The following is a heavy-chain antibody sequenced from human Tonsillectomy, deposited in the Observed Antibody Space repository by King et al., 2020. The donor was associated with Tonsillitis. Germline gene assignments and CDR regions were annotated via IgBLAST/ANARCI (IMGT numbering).Heavy chain of an antibody. CDR1: GISLTNTGTR. CDR2: MDWDDDK. J-gene: IGHJ4*02. CDR3: ARMHSSAWSLEF. V-gene: IGHV2-70*04. Sequence: VTLKESGPALVKPTQTLTLNCTVSGISLTNTGTRLSWIRQPPGKALVWLARMDWDDDKFYSTSLKTRLTMSKDTSKNPVVLTMTNMDPVDTATYFCARMHSSAWSLEFWGQGILVIVSS. D-gene: IGHD6-19*01.